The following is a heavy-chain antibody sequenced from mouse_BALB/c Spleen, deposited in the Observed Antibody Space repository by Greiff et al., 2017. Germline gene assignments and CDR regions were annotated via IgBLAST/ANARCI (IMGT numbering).Heavy chain of an antibody. V-gene: IGHV3-6*02. D-gene: IGHD2-4*01. J-gene: IGHJ4*01. CDR2: ISYDGSN. Sequence: VQLQQSGPGLVKPSQSLSLTCSVTGYSITSGYYWNWIRQFPGNKLEWMGYISYDGSNNYNPSLKNRISITRDTSKNQFFLKLNSVTTEDTATYYCARPPLYDYGAMDYWGQGTSVTVSS. CDR3: ARPPLYDYGAMDY. CDR1: GYSITSGYY.